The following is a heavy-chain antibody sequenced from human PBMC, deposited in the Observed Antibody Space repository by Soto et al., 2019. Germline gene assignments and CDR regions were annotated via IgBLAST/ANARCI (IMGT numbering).Heavy chain of an antibody. J-gene: IGHJ4*02. CDR1: GGTFSSYA. CDR3: ARSVSRGYNWNSGFDY. V-gene: IGHV1-69*13. CDR2: IIPIFGTA. D-gene: IGHD1-7*01. Sequence: ASVKVSCKASGGTFSSYAISLVRQAPGQGLEWMGGIIPIFGTANYAQKFQGRVTITADESTSTAYMELSSLRSEDTAVYYCARSVSRGYNWNSGFDYWGQGTLVTVSS.